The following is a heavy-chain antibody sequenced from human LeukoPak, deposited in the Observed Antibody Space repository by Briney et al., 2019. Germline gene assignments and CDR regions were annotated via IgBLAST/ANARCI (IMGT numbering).Heavy chain of an antibody. Sequence: GGSLRLSCAASGFTFSTYWMTWVRQAPGKGLEWVANIKQDGSEKYYVDSVKGRFTISRDSAKSSLYLQMSSLRAEDTAVYYCAREVTPPITLFRGVFDYWGQGTLVSVSS. D-gene: IGHD3-10*01. V-gene: IGHV3-7*01. CDR2: IKQDGSEK. CDR1: GFTFSTYW. CDR3: AREVTPPITLFRGVFDY. J-gene: IGHJ4*02.